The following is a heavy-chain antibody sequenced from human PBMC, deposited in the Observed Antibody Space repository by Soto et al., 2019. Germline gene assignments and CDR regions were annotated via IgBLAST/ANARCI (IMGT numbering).Heavy chain of an antibody. CDR1: GGSISSGDYY. J-gene: IGHJ6*02. CDR2: IYYSGST. V-gene: IGHV4-30-4*01. D-gene: IGHD6-13*01. CDR3: ARDLPVAAAGYGMDV. Sequence: KASETLSLTCTVSGGSISSGDYYWSWIRQPPGKGLEWIGYIYYSGSTYYNPSLKSRVTISVDTSKNQFSLKLSSVTAADTAVYYCARDLPVAAAGYGMDVWGQGTTVTVSS.